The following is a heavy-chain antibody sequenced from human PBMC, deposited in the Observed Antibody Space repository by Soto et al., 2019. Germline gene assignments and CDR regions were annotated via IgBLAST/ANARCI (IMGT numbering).Heavy chain of an antibody. CDR1: GGSISSYY. J-gene: IGHJ3*02. D-gene: IGHD3-16*02. V-gene: IGHV4-59*08. CDR2: IYYSGST. Sequence: SETLSLTCTVSGGSISSYYWSWIRQPPGKGLEWIGYIYYSGSTNYNPSLKSRVTISVDTSKNQFSLKLSSVTAADTAVYYCARQHYDYIWGSYRHNAFDIWGQGTMVTVSS. CDR3: ARQHYDYIWGSYRHNAFDI.